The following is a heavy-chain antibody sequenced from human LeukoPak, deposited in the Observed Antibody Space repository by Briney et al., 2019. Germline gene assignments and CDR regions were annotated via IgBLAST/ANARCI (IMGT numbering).Heavy chain of an antibody. J-gene: IGHJ5*02. CDR1: GGSISSSSYY. CDR3: ARDPGSSSSAWFDP. D-gene: IGHD6-6*01. Sequence: SETLSLTCTVSGGSISSSSYYWGWIRQPPGKGLEWIGSIYYSGSTNYNPSLKSRVTISVDTSKNQFSLKLSSVTAADTVVYYCARDPGSSSSAWFDPWGQGTLVTVSS. V-gene: IGHV4-39*07. CDR2: IYYSGST.